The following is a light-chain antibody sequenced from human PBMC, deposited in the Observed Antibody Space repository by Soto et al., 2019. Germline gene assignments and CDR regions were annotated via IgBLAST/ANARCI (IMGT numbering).Light chain of an antibody. J-gene: IGLJ2*01. V-gene: IGLV1-44*01. CDR1: NSNIGSND. CDR3: AAWDDRLNGLL. Sequence: QAVVTQTSSASGTPGQRVTISCSGSNSNIGSNDVSWYQQLPGTAPKLLIYTNNQRPSGVPDRFSGSKSGTSASLAISGLQPEDEADYYCAAWDDRLNGLLFGGGTKVTVL. CDR2: TNN.